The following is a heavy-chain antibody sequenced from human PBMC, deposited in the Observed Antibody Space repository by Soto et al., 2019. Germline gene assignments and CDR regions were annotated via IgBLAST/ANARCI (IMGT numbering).Heavy chain of an antibody. CDR1: GVTFSHAW. D-gene: IGHD3-22*01. CDR2: IKSKTDGGTT. Sequence: PGGSLRLSCAASGVTFSHAWMNGVRQAPGKGLEWVGRIKSKTDGGTTDYAAPVKGRFTISRDDSKNTLYLQMNSLKTEDTAVYYCTTDPVTMIVVVPSSGWGQGTLVTVSS. CDR3: TTDPVTMIVVVPSSG. J-gene: IGHJ4*02. V-gene: IGHV3-15*07.